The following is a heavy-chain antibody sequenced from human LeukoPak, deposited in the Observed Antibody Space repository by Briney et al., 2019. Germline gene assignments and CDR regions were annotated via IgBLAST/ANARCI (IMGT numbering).Heavy chain of an antibody. D-gene: IGHD1-26*01. J-gene: IGHJ5*02. CDR1: GFSFGSEA. V-gene: IGHV3-23*01. CDR2: IRPGGETT. Sequence: ESMRLSSAVSGFSFGSEAMSWDSQPPERGLEWVASIRPGGETTHTADTMYSRVTISTDNSTHTQYLQMNSLRAENTALYYCAKATQPLECRCESCHLPLDTWGQGTPVTVSS. CDR3: AKATQPLECRCESCHLPLDT.